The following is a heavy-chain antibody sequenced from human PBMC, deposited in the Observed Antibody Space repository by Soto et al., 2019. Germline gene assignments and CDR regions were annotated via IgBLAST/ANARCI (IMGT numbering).Heavy chain of an antibody. J-gene: IGHJ4*02. D-gene: IGHD6-13*01. V-gene: IGHV1-69*12. CDR3: ARDVIAAAGTAG. CDR1: GGTFSSYA. CDR2: IIPIFGTA. Sequence: QVQLVQSGAEVKKPGSGVKVSCKASGGTFSSYATSWVRQATGQGLEWMGGIIPIFGTANYAQKFQGRVTINADESTSTAYMELSSLRSEDTDVYYCARDVIAAAGTAGWGQGTLVTVSS.